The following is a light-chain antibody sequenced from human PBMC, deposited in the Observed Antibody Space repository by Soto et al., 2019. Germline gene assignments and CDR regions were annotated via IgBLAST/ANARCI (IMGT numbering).Light chain of an antibody. V-gene: IGLV2-14*01. CDR1: SSDVGGYNY. CDR3: SSYTSSSTPHYV. J-gene: IGLJ1*01. CDR2: EVS. Sequence: LTQPASVSGSPGQSITISCTGTSSDVGGYNYVSWYQQHPGKAPKLMIYEVSNRPSGVSNRFSGSKSGNTASLTISGLQAEDEADYYCSSYTSSSTPHYVFGTGTKVTVL.